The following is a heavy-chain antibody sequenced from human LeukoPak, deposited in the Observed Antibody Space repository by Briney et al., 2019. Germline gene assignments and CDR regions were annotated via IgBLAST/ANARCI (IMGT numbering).Heavy chain of an antibody. Sequence: PGGSLRLSCAASGFTFSSYWMHWVRQAPGKGPVWVSRINTDGSSTSYADSVKGRFTISRDNSKNTLYLQMNSLRAEDTAVYYCARFWFGELSFDYWGQGSLVTVSS. CDR1: GFTFSSYW. CDR3: ARFWFGELSFDY. CDR2: INTDGSST. J-gene: IGHJ4*02. D-gene: IGHD3-10*01. V-gene: IGHV3-74*01.